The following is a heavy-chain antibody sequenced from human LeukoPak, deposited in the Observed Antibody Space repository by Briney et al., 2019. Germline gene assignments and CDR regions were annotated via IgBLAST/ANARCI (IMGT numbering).Heavy chain of an antibody. CDR1: GGSISSYY. Sequence: SETLSLTCTVSGGSISSYYWSWVRQPPGKGLEWIGYIYYTGSTNYNPSLKSRLTISIDTSKNQFSLKLSSVNAADTAVYYCARCGAAAGHDYWGQGTLVTVSS. J-gene: IGHJ4*02. V-gene: IGHV4-59*01. CDR3: ARCGAAAGHDY. CDR2: IYYTGST. D-gene: IGHD6-13*01.